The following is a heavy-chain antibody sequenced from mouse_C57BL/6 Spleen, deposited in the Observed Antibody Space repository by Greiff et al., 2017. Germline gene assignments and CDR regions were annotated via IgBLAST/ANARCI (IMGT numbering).Heavy chain of an antibody. D-gene: IGHD1-1*01. V-gene: IGHV1-69*01. CDR1: GYTFTTYW. CDR3: ARYHYDGSNHYALDY. CDR2: FDPSDSYT. Sequence: QVQLQQPGAELVMPGASVKLSCKASGYTFTTYWLHWVKQRPVPGLELIGEFDPSDSYTNYNQQFKGKSTLTVDKSSSTAYMQLSCLTSEDSAVDYCARYHYDGSNHYALDYWGQGTSVTVSS. J-gene: IGHJ4*01.